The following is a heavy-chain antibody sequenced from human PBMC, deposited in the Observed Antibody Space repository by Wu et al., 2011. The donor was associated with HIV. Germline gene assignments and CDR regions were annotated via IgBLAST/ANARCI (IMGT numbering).Heavy chain of an antibody. D-gene: IGHD1-1*01. CDR1: GGTFSSSA. CDR3: TKSNSTNWLTLFF. Sequence: QVQLVQSGAEVKKPGSSVKVSCKTSGGTFSSSAISWVRPAPGQGLEWMGRIIPILGAVNYAQKFQGRVTIIADESTGTAYMDLGSLRTDDTAVYYCTKSNSTNWLTLFFWGQGTLVTVSS. CDR2: IIPILGAV. V-gene: IGHV1-69*15. J-gene: IGHJ4*02.